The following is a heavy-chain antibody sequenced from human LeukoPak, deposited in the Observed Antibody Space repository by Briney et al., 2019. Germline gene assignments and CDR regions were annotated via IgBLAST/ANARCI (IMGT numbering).Heavy chain of an antibody. V-gene: IGHV3-53*04. CDR1: GFTFSSDY. D-gene: IGHD6-6*01. Sequence: GGSLRLSCAASGFTFSSDYINWFRQAPGKGLEWVSVIYSSGSTYSADYVEGRYTISRHTSENTLYLHMNNLRPEDTAVYYCVRATSSLAFDIWGQGKEVTVSS. CDR3: VRATSSLAFDI. J-gene: IGHJ3*02. CDR2: IYSSGST.